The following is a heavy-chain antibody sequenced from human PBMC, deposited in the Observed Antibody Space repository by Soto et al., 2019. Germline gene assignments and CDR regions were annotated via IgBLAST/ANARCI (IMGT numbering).Heavy chain of an antibody. J-gene: IGHJ6*02. D-gene: IGHD6-19*01. CDR3: ASGTQWRDEDQPYYYGMDV. CDR2: ISSSSSYI. V-gene: IGHV3-21*01. Sequence: GGSLRLSCAASGFTFSTYRMNWVRQAPGKGLEWVSSISSSSSYIYYADSVKGRFTISRDNAKNSLYLQMNSLRAEDTAVYYCASGTQWRDEDQPYYYGMDVWGQGTTVTVSS. CDR1: GFTFSTYR.